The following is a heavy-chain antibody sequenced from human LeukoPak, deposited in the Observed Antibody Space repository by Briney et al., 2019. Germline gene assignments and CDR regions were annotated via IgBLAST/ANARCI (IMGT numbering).Heavy chain of an antibody. CDR2: INPNSGGT. V-gene: IGHV1-2*02. CDR3: ARAARDILTGPPFDY. CDR1: GYTFTGYY. J-gene: IGHJ4*02. D-gene: IGHD3-9*01. Sequence: GASVKVSCKASGYTFTGYYMHWVRQAPGQGLEWMGWINPNSGGTNYAQKFQGRVTMTRDTSISTAYMELSRLRSDDTAVYYCARAARDILTGPPFDYWGQGTLVTVSS.